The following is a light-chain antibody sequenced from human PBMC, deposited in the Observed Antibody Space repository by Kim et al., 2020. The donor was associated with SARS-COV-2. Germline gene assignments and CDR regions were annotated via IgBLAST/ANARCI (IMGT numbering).Light chain of an antibody. CDR3: QQSYSTPQIT. CDR2: AAS. J-gene: IGKJ5*01. CDR1: QSIGNY. V-gene: IGKV1-39*01. Sequence: GDRVTITCRASQSIGNYLNWYQHKPGKAPKLLLHAASSLQSDVPSRFSGSGSGTDFTLTISGLQPEDFTTYFCQQSYSTPQITFGPGTRLEIK.